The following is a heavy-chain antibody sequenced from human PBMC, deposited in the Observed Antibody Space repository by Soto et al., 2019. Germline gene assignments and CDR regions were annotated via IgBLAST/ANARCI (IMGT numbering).Heavy chain of an antibody. CDR3: AKVLMDSTDRFDP. V-gene: IGHV3-30*18. CDR2: ISYDGSNK. CDR1: GFTFSNYG. D-gene: IGHD3-9*01. Sequence: GGSLRLSCAASGFTFSNYGMHWVRQAPGKGLEWVAVISYDGSNKYFADSVKGRFTISRDNSKNTLYLQMNNLRAEDTAVYYCAKVLMDSTDRFDPWGQGTLVTVSS. J-gene: IGHJ5*02.